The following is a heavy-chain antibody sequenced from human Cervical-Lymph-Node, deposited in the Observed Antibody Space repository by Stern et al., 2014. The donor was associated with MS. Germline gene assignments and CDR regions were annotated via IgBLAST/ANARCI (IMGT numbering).Heavy chain of an antibody. Sequence: VQLVESGAEVKKPGESLKISCKGSGYTFTSYWIGWVRQVPGKGLEWMGIIYPADSDITYNPSFQGQVTISADKSINTAYLQWSGLKASDTAIYYCARGYDYWSGYPDYWGQGTLVTVSS. CDR2: IYPADSDI. V-gene: IGHV5-51*01. CDR3: ARGYDYWSGYPDY. CDR1: GYTFTSYW. J-gene: IGHJ4*02. D-gene: IGHD3/OR15-3a*01.